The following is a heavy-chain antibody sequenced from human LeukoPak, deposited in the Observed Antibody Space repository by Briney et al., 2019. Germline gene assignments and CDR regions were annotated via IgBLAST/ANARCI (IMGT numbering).Heavy chain of an antibody. V-gene: IGHV4-61*02. J-gene: IGHJ3*01. CDR1: GASMSSGSYY. D-gene: IGHD6-13*01. CDR2: IHTSGTT. CDR3: ARGGSTSYPQDAFDV. Sequence: SQTLSLTCTVSGASMSSGSYYWSWVRQSAGKGLQWIGRIHTSGTTTYNPSLKSRVSISIDTSNNYLSLKLSSVPAADTAVYYCARGGSTSYPQDAFDVWGQGTLVTVSS.